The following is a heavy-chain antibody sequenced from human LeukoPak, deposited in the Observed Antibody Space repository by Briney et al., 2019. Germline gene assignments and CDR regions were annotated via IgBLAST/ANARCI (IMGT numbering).Heavy chain of an antibody. CDR1: GGSISSGSYY. J-gene: IGHJ4*02. D-gene: IGHD3-3*01. V-gene: IGHV4-61*02. Sequence: SETLSLTCTVSGGSISSGSYYWSWIRQPAGKGLEWIGRIYTSGSTNYNPSLKSRVTISVATSKNQCSLKLSSVTAADTVVYYCARDRDFWSGYPFDYWGQGTLVTVSS. CDR2: IYTSGST. CDR3: ARDRDFWSGYPFDY.